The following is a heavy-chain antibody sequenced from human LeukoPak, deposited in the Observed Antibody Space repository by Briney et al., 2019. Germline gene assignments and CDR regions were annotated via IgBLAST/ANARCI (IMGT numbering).Heavy chain of an antibody. CDR3: ARDDGDYSFDY. CDR1: GGSISSYY. CDR2: IYYSGST. Sequence: SETLSLTCTVSGGSISSYYWSWIRQPPGKGLEWIGYIYYSGSTNYNPSLKSRITISVDTSKNQFSLKLSSVTAADTAVYYCARDDGDYSFDYWGQGTLVTVSS. V-gene: IGHV4-59*01. D-gene: IGHD4-17*01. J-gene: IGHJ4*02.